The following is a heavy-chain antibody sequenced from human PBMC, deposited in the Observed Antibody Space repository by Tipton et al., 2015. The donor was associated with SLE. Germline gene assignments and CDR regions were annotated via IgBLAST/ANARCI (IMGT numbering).Heavy chain of an antibody. Sequence: LRLSCTVSDGSVSSHYWSWIRQPPGKRLDWIGFISYSGSADYSPSLKSRVSISIDTSKNQFSLKLTSVTAADTAVYYCARAIRFFDYWGRGTLVTVSS. V-gene: IGHV4-59*02. CDR1: DGSVSSHY. J-gene: IGHJ4*02. CDR2: ISYSGSA. D-gene: IGHD2-21*01. CDR3: ARAIRFFDY.